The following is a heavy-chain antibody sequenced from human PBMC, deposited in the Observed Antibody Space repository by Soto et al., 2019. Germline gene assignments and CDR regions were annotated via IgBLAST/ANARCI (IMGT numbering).Heavy chain of an antibody. CDR3: AKQGDYDFWSSSNNWLDP. CDR1: GFSFISYA. CDR2: IGGRGGST. D-gene: IGHD3-3*01. Sequence: GSLRLSCSASGFSFISYAISWFRHAPLKVLEWVSSIGGRGGSTYYADSVKGRFTISRDNSKNTVYLQMNSLRVEDTAVYYCAKQGDYDFWSSSNNWLDPWGQGTLVTVSS. V-gene: IGHV3-23*01. J-gene: IGHJ5*02.